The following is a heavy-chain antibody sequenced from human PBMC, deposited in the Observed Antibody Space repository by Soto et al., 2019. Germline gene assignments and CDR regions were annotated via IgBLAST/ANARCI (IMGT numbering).Heavy chain of an antibody. CDR1: GFTFSSYW. CDR2: INSDGSGA. Sequence: PGGALGLSCAASGFTFSSYWIHWVRQAPGKGLVWVSRINSDGSGAYYADPVKGLFTISRDNAKNTVYLQMNSLRAEDMALYYCARGSKNYYGMDVWGQGTTVTVSS. CDR3: ARGSKNYYGMDV. J-gene: IGHJ6*02. V-gene: IGHV3-74*01. D-gene: IGHD4-4*01.